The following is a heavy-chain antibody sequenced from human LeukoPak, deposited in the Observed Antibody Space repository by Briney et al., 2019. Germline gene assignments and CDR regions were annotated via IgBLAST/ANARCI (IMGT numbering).Heavy chain of an antibody. CDR1: GFTLSNNY. CDR3: ARDPPGIAASVSGG. V-gene: IGHV3-53*01. J-gene: IGHJ4*02. D-gene: IGHD6-13*01. Sequence: GGSLRLSCTASGFTLSNNYVNWVRQAPGKGLEWVALIYSGGTTNYADSVKGRFTISRDNSKNTLYLQMTNVRVEDTAVYYCARDPPGIAASVSGGWGQGTLVTVSS. CDR2: IYSGGTT.